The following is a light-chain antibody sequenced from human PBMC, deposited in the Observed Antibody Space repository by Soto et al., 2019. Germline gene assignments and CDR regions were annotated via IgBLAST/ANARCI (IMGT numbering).Light chain of an antibody. J-gene: IGKJ2*01. V-gene: IGKV1-17*01. Sequence: IQMTQSPSSLSASVGDRVTITCRASQGIRIDLGWYQQKPGKSPKRLNYGASSLESGVPSRFSGSGSGTEFTLTISSLQPEDFATYFCLQHKSYPYTFGPGTKLEIK. CDR1: QGIRID. CDR2: GAS. CDR3: LQHKSYPYT.